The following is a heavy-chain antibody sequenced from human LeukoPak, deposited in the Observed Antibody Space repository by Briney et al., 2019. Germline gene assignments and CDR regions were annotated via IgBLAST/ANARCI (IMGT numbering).Heavy chain of an antibody. CDR2: MNPDSGNT. CDR1: GYTFSNYD. J-gene: IGHJ4*02. V-gene: IGHV1-8*01. Sequence: EASVKVSCKASGYTFSNYDISWVRQVTGQGLEWMGWMNPDSGNTGYAQRFQGRVTLTRNPSISTAYMEVSSLRSEDTAVYYCTRYDSGSRMGLDYWGQGTLVTVSS. CDR3: TRYDSGSRMGLDY. D-gene: IGHD3-3*01.